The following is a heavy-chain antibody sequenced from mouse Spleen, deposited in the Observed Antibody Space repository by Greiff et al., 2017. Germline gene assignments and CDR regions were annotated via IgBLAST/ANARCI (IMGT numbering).Heavy chain of an antibody. CDR1: GYTFTSYT. V-gene: IGHV1-4*01. CDR2: INPSSGYT. J-gene: IGHJ4*01. CDR3: ARFYYYGSRSYAMDY. D-gene: IGHD1-1*01. Sequence: QVQLKESGAELARPGASVKMSCKASGYTFTSYTMHWVKQRPGQGLEWIGYINPSSGYTKYNQKFKDKATLTADKSSSTAYMQLSSLTSEDSAVYYCARFYYYGSRSYAMDYWGQGTSVTVSS.